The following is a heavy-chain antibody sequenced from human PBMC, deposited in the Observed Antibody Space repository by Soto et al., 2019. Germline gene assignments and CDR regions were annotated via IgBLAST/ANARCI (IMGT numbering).Heavy chain of an antibody. D-gene: IGHD3-22*01. J-gene: IGHJ4*02. CDR2: MSGSGDIT. V-gene: IGHV3-23*01. Sequence: PGGSLRLSCEASGFTSSNDAMGWVRQAPGMGLEWVSGMSGSGDITYYADSVKGRFTISRDFSKNTLYLQMNRLRAEDTAVYYCAGQRLFTMIVVVDYWGQGTLVTVSS. CDR1: GFTSSNDA. CDR3: AGQRLFTMIVVVDY.